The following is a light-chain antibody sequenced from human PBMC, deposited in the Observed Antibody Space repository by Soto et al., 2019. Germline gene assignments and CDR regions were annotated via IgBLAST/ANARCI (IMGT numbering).Light chain of an antibody. V-gene: IGLV2-23*02. CDR1: SSDVGRYNL. Sequence: QSALTQPASVSGSPGQSLSISCTGASSDVGRYNLVSWYQQHPGKAPKLMLYEVSKRPSGVSHRFSGSRSGNTASLTISGLQADDEPDYYCCSYEGSDCVFGNGTKVTV. J-gene: IGLJ1*01. CDR2: EVS. CDR3: CSYEGSDCV.